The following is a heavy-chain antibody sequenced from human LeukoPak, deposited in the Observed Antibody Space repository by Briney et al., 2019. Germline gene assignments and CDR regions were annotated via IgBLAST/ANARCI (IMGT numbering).Heavy chain of an antibody. CDR1: GFTFSSYA. CDR2: ISGSGGST. CDR3: AKGAIAVAGSSYYFDY. Sequence: WGSLRLSFAASGFTFSSYAMSWVRQAPGKGLEWVSAISGSGGSTYYADSVKGRFTISRDNSKNTLYLQMNSLRAEDTAVYYCAKGAIAVAGSSYYFDYWGQGTLVTVSS. D-gene: IGHD6-19*01. J-gene: IGHJ4*02. V-gene: IGHV3-23*01.